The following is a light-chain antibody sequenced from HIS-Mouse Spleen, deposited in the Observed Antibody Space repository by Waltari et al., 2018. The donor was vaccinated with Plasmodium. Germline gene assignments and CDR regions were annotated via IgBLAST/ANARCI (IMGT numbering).Light chain of an antibody. Sequence: GDRVNITCQASQDISNYLNWYQQKPGKAPKLLIYDASNLETGVPSRFSGSGSGTDFTFTISSLQPEDIATYYCQQYDNLPPLFTFGPGTKVDIK. CDR2: DAS. CDR1: QDISNY. J-gene: IGKJ3*01. CDR3: QQYDNLPPLFT. V-gene: IGKV1-33*01.